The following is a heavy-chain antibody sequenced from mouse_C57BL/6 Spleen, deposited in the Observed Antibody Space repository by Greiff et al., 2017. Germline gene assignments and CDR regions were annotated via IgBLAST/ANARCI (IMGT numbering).Heavy chain of an antibody. V-gene: IGHV5S21*01. CDR3: ARAWDEEDWYFDV. CDR2: ISSGGDYI. J-gene: IGHJ1*03. CDR1: GFTFSSYA. D-gene: IGHD4-1*01. Sequence: EVMLVESGEGLVKPGGSLKLSCAASGFTFSSYAMSWVRQTPEKRLEWVAYISSGGDYIYYADTVKGRFTISRDNARNTLYLQMSSLKSEDTAMYYCARAWDEEDWYFDVWGTGTTVTVSS.